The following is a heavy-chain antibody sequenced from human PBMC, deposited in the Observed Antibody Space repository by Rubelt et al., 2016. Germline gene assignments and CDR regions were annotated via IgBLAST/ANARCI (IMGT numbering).Heavy chain of an antibody. D-gene: IGHD5-12*01. Sequence: SFAINWVRQAPGQGLEWMGWITPTTGNPTYAQGFTGRFVFSLDTSVSTAYLQISSLKAEDTAVYYCARVLVSGYDIGYWGQGTLVTVSS. V-gene: IGHV7-4-1*02. CDR1: SFA. J-gene: IGHJ4*02. CDR2: ITPTTGNP. CDR3: ARVLVSGYDIGY.